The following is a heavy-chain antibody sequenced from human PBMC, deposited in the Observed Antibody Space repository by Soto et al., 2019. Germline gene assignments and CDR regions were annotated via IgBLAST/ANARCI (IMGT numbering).Heavy chain of an antibody. D-gene: IGHD3-10*01. J-gene: IGHJ5*02. CDR1: NGSISSAIYY. Sequence: SETLSLTCTVSNGSISSAIYYWGWIRQPPGKGLEWIGSIYHSGSTYYNPSLQGRVTISVDTSKNQFSLKLSSVTAANTAVYFCAGRSSLASVQVYFGEISNYNWFDPWGQGTLVTVSS. CDR3: AGRSSLASVQVYFGEISNYNWFDP. CDR2: IYHSGST. V-gene: IGHV4-39*01.